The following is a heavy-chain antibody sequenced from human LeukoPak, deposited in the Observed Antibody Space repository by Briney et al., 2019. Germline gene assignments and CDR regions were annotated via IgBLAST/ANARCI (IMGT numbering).Heavy chain of an antibody. Sequence: SETLSLTCAVYGGSFSGYYWSWIRQPPGKGLEWIGYIYYSGSTYYNPSLKSRVTISVDTSKNQFSLKLSSVTAADTAVYYCARGPGYYYDSSGYYLNWGQGTLVTVSS. D-gene: IGHD3-22*01. CDR3: ARGPGYYYDSSGYYLN. V-gene: IGHV4-30-4*01. CDR2: IYYSGST. J-gene: IGHJ4*02. CDR1: GGSFSGYY.